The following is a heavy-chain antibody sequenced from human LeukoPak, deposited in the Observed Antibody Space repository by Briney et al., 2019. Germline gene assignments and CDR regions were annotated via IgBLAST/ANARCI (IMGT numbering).Heavy chain of an antibody. CDR1: GLTVSSNC. J-gene: IGHJ4*02. D-gene: IGHD3-22*01. CDR2: IYSGGDT. V-gene: IGHV3-53*01. CDR3: ARRAGDYSHPYDY. Sequence: GGSLRLSCAASGLTVSSNCMSWVRQAPGKGLEWVSFIYSGGDTYYADSVRGRFTISRDNSKNTFHLQMNSLRAEDTAVYYCARRAGDYSHPYDYWGQGTLVTVSS.